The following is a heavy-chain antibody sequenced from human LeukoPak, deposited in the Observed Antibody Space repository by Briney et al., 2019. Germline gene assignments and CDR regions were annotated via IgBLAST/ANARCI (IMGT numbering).Heavy chain of an antibody. V-gene: IGHV4-38-2*02. CDR1: GYSISSGYY. D-gene: IGHD2-8*01. CDR2: IYYSGST. Sequence: PSETLSLTCTVSGYSISSGYYWGWIRQPPGKGLEWIGSIYYSGSTYYNPSLKSRVTISVDTSKNQFSLKLSSVTAADTAVYYCARKAVLMVYDEGDYFDYWGQGTLVTVSS. CDR3: ARKAVLMVYDEGDYFDY. J-gene: IGHJ4*02.